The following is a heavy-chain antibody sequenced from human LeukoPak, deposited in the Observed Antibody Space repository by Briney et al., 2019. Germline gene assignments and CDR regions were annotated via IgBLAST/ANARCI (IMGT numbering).Heavy chain of an antibody. CDR2: IYNSGST. Sequence: SETLSLTCTVSGGSISSYYWSWIRQPPGKGLEWIGYIYNSGSTNYNPSLKSRVTISVDTSKNQFSLKLSSVTAADTAVYYCARDRPVTMVTTEWDYWGQGSLVTVSS. CDR3: ARDRPVTMVTTEWDY. J-gene: IGHJ4*02. CDR1: GGSISSYY. D-gene: IGHD4-17*01. V-gene: IGHV4-59*01.